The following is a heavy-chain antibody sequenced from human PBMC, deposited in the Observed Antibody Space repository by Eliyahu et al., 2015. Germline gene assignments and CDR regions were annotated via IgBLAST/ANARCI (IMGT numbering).Heavy chain of an antibody. J-gene: IGHJ4*02. Sequence: QITLKESGPTLVKPTQTLTLTCTFSGFSLSTSGVXVGWXRQPPGKALEWLALIYWNDDKRYXPSLQSRLTITKDTSKNQVVLTMTNMDPVDTATYYCAHRSILSTHFDYWGQGTLVTVSS. V-gene: IGHV2-5*01. CDR1: GFSLSTSGVX. CDR3: AHRSILSTHFDY. CDR2: IYWNDDK. D-gene: IGHD5/OR15-5a*01.